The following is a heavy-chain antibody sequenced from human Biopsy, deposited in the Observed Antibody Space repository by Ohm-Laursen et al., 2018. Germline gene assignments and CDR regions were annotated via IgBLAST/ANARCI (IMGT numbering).Heavy chain of an antibody. Sequence: SSVKVSCKASGDTFTNYDIRWVRQAPGRGLEWMGGIIPMFGTANYAQMFQGRVTISADESTSTSYMELSSLTTEDTAIYYCARGPHSGSHSCFDYWGRGTLVTVSS. CDR2: IIPMFGTA. J-gene: IGHJ4*02. CDR1: GDTFTNYD. V-gene: IGHV1-69*01. D-gene: IGHD1-26*01. CDR3: ARGPHSGSHSCFDY.